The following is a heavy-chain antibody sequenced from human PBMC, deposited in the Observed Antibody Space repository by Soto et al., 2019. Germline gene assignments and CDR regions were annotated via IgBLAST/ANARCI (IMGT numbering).Heavy chain of an antibody. CDR3: ARHIGSSWYLNYYYGMDV. Sequence: PGESLNISCKGSGYSFTSYWIGWVRQMPGKGLEWMGIIYPGDSDTRYSPSFQGQVTISADKSISTAYLQWSSLKASDTAMYYCARHIGSSWYLNYYYGMDVWGQGTTVTVSS. J-gene: IGHJ6*02. CDR1: GYSFTSYW. CDR2: IYPGDSDT. V-gene: IGHV5-51*01. D-gene: IGHD6-13*01.